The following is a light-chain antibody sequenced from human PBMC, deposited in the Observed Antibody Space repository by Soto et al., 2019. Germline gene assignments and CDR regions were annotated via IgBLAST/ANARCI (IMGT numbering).Light chain of an antibody. Sequence: QSVLAQPAALSGSPGQSISIYCTGTRGDVGGYKFVSWYQQHPGKAPKLMIYKVSNRPSGVSSRFSGSKSGNTASLTISGLQAEDDADYLCGSYTANIHVFGTGPKVNVL. CDR2: KVS. CDR3: GSYTANIHV. CDR1: RGDVGGYKF. J-gene: IGLJ1*01. V-gene: IGLV2-14*01.